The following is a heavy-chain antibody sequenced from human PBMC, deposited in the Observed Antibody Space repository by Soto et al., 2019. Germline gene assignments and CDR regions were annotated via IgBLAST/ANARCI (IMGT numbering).Heavy chain of an antibody. V-gene: IGHV3-33*01. CDR2: IWYDGSNK. J-gene: IGHJ4*02. CDR3: ARHGYKYGGGYFDY. D-gene: IGHD5-18*01. CDR1: GFTFSSYG. Sequence: GGSLRLSCAASGFTFSSYGIHWVRQAPGKGLEWVGIIWYDGSNKYYADSVKGRFTISRDSSKNTLYLQMNSLRAEDTAVYYCARHGYKYGGGYFDYWGQGTLVTVAS.